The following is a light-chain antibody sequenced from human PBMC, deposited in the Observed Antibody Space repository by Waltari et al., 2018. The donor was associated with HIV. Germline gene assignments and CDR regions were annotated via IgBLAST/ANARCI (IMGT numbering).Light chain of an antibody. J-gene: IGKJ2*01. CDR2: LGS. CDR1: QSLLQSNGYNY. Sequence: DFVMSQSPLSLPVTPGEPASISCRSSQSLLQSNGYNYLDWYLQKPGQPPQLLIYLGSNRASGVPDRFSGSGSGTDFTLKISRVEAEDVGIFYCMQGLQTPYTFGQGTKLEIK. V-gene: IGKV2-28*01. CDR3: MQGLQTPYT.